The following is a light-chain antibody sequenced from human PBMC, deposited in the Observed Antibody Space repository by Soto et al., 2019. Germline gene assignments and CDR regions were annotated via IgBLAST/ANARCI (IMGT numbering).Light chain of an antibody. CDR2: EVT. CDR1: SDIGNYNL. V-gene: IGLV2-23*02. CDR3: ASYAGSRTYV. Sequence: QSVVTQPASVSGSPGQSVTISCSGSDIGNYNLVSWYQHLPGRAPKLLIFEVTMRPSGIPDRFSGSKSASTASLTISGLQAEDEGDYYCASYAGSRTYVFGSGTKVTVL. J-gene: IGLJ1*01.